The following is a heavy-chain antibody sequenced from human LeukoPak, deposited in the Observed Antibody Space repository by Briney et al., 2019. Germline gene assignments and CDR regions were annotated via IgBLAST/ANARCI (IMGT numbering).Heavy chain of an antibody. CDR1: GFTFSSYA. CDR3: ARVRGYGEPYFDY. Sequence: GGSLRLSCAASGFTFSSYAMHWVRQAPGKGLEWVAVISYDGSNKYYADSVKGRFTISRDNSKNTLYLQMNCLRAEDTAVYYCARVRGYGEPYFDYWGQGTLVTVSS. CDR2: ISYDGSNK. V-gene: IGHV3-30*14. J-gene: IGHJ4*02. D-gene: IGHD3-10*01.